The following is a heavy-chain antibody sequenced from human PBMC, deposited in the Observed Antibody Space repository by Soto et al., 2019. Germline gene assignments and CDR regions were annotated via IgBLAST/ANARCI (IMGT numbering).Heavy chain of an antibody. D-gene: IGHD3-10*01. J-gene: IGHJ6*02. CDR1: GFTFSDYY. Sequence: GGSLRLSCASSGFTFSDYYMSWIRQAPGKGLEWVSYISSSSSYTNYADSVKGRFTISRDNAKNSLYLQMNSLTAEDTAVYYCARWTIWFGEVYRQYDGMDVWGQGTTVTVSS. CDR3: ARWTIWFGEVYRQYDGMDV. V-gene: IGHV3-11*06. CDR2: ISSSSSYT.